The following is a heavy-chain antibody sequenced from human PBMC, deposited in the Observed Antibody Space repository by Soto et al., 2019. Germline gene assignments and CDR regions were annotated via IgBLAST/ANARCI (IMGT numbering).Heavy chain of an antibody. D-gene: IGHD3-22*01. CDR1: GFTFSSYA. CDR2: ISYDGSNK. CDR3: ARDRTYYYDSSGYYYGPFDY. V-gene: IGHV3-30-3*01. Sequence: GGSLRLSCAASGFTFSSYAMHWVRQAPGKGLEWVAVISYDGSNKYYADSVKGRFTISRGNSKNTLYLQMNSLRAEDTAVYYCARDRTYYYDSSGYYYGPFDYWGQGTLVTVSS. J-gene: IGHJ4*02.